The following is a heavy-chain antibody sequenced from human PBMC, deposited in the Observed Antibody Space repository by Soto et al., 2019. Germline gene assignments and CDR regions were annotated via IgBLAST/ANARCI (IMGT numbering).Heavy chain of an antibody. J-gene: IGHJ4*02. CDR1: GGTFSRYA. Sequence: SVKVSCKASGGTFSRYAINWLRQAPGQGLEWMGGIIPVFGKANYAQKFQGRVTITADESTTTGYMELRSLTSEDTAVYYCARDGTLYDSSAYYYVYWGQGTLVTVS. CDR2: IIPVFGKA. D-gene: IGHD3-22*01. CDR3: ARDGTLYDSSAYYYVY. V-gene: IGHV1-69*13.